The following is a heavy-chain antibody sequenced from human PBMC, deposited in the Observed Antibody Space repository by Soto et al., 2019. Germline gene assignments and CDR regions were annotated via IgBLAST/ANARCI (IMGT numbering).Heavy chain of an antibody. CDR1: GGSFSGYY. V-gene: IGHV4-34*01. D-gene: IGHD3-22*01. J-gene: IGHJ4*02. Sequence: QVQLQQWDAGLLKPSETLSLTCAVYGGSFSGYYWSWIRQPPGKGLEWIGEINHSGSTNYNPSLKSRVTISVDTSKNQFSLKLSSVTAADTAVYYCARGRSIVVPRSFDYWGQGTLVTVSS. CDR2: INHSGST. CDR3: ARGRSIVVPRSFDY.